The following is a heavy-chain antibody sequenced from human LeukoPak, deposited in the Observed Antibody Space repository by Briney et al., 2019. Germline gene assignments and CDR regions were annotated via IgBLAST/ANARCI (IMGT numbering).Heavy chain of an antibody. D-gene: IGHD3-3*01. CDR1: GGSISSGGYS. CDR2: IYYSGST. Sequence: PSQTLSLTCTVSGGSISSGGYSWSWIRQHPGKGLEWIGYIYYSGSTYYNPSLKSRVTISVDTSKNQFSLKLSSVTAADTAVYYCARGTTYYDFWSGSNNWFDPWGQGTLVTVSS. CDR3: ARGTTYYDFWSGSNNWFDP. J-gene: IGHJ5*02. V-gene: IGHV4-31*03.